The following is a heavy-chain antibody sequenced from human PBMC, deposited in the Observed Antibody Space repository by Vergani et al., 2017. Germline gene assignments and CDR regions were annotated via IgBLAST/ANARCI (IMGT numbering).Heavy chain of an antibody. J-gene: IGHJ6*03. Sequence: QVQLQESGPGLVKPSETLSLTCTVSGGSISSYYWSWIRQPPGKGLEWIGYIYYSGSTNYNPSLKSRGTISVDTSKNQFSLKLSSVTAADTAVYYCARDELLRKYYDDDYYYYMDVWGKGTTVTVSS. D-gene: IGHD4-17*01. CDR3: ARDELLRKYYDDDYYYYMDV. V-gene: IGHV4-59*01. CDR1: GGSISSYY. CDR2: IYYSGST.